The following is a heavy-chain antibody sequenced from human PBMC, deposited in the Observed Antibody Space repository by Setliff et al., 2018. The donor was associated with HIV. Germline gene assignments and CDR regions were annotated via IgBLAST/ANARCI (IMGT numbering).Heavy chain of an antibody. V-gene: IGHV1-46*01. Sequence: ASVKVSCKASGYTFIKYYMHWVRQAPGQGLEWMGIIDPSGGSTRYAQKFQGRVTMTRDTSTNTVYMELSSLRSEDTAVYYCARWGHGAPSHYWGQGTLVTVSS. CDR3: ARWGHGAPSHY. CDR2: IDPSGGST. CDR1: GYTFIKYY. J-gene: IGHJ4*02. D-gene: IGHD3-16*01.